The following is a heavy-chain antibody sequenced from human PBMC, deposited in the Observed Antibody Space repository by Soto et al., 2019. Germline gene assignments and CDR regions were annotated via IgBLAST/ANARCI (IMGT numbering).Heavy chain of an antibody. Sequence: QVQLVESGGGVVQPGRSLRLSCAASGFTFSSYGMHWVRQAPGKGLEWVAVISYDGSNKYYADSVKGRFTISRDNSKNTLYLQRNSLRAEDTAVYYCAKERITIFGVVIHPSYGMDVWGQGTTVTVSS. V-gene: IGHV3-30*18. CDR3: AKERITIFGVVIHPSYGMDV. CDR2: ISYDGSNK. D-gene: IGHD3-3*01. CDR1: GFTFSSYG. J-gene: IGHJ6*02.